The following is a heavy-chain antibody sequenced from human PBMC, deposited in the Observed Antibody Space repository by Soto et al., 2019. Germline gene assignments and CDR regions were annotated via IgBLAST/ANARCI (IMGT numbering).Heavy chain of an antibody. Sequence: QVQLVESGGGVVQPGRSLRLSCAASGFTFSSYGMHWVRQAPGKGLEWVAVIWYDGSNKYYADSVKGRFTISRDNSKNTLYLQMNSLRAEDTAVYYCARKGVEYELGLGMDVWGQGTTVTVSS. V-gene: IGHV3-33*01. D-gene: IGHD2-8*02. CDR2: IWYDGSNK. J-gene: IGHJ6*02. CDR3: ARKGVEYELGLGMDV. CDR1: GFTFSSYG.